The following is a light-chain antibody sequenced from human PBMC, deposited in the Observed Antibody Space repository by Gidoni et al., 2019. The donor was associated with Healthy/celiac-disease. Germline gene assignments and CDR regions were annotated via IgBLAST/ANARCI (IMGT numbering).Light chain of an antibody. CDR1: QGISNY. CDR3: QKYNSASKT. CDR2: AAS. J-gene: IGKJ1*01. Sequence: DIQMTQSPSSLSASVGDRVTITCRASQGISNYLAWYQQKPGKVPQLLIYAASPLQSGVPSRFSGSGSGTDFTLTISSLQPEDVAAYYCQKYNSASKTFGQGTKVEIK. V-gene: IGKV1-27*01.